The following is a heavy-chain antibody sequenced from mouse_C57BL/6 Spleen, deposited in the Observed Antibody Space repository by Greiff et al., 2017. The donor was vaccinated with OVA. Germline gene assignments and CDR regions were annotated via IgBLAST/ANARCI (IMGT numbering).Heavy chain of an antibody. CDR2: IWWDDDK. J-gene: IGHJ1*03. CDR1: GFSLSTFGMG. Sequence: QVTLKVSGPGILQPSQTLSLTCSFSGFSLSTFGMGVGWIRQPSGKGLEWLAHIWWDDDKYSNPALKGRLTISTATSQNQVFLKCANVDTADTATYYCARIRADGSSFSYGYCDVWGTGTTVTVSS. V-gene: IGHV8-8*01. D-gene: IGHD1-1*01. CDR3: ARIRADGSSFSYGYCDV.